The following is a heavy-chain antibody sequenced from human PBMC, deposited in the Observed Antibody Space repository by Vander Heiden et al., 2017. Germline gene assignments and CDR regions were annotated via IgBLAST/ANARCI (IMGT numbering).Heavy chain of an antibody. CDR3: AKGIVEATGYYYGMDV. V-gene: IGHV1-2*02. Sequence: QVQLVQSGAEVKKPGASVKVSCKASGYTFTDYYMHWVRQAPGQGLEWMGWINPNSGGTNYAQKLQGRVTMTRDTSISTAYMELSRLRSDDTAVYYCAKGIVEATGYYYGMDVWGQGTTVTVSS. CDR1: GYTFTDYY. CDR2: INPNSGGT. J-gene: IGHJ6*02. D-gene: IGHD1-26*01.